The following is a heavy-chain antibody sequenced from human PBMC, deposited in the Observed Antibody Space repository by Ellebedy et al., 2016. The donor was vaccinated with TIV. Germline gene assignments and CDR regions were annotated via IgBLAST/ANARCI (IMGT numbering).Heavy chain of an antibody. CDR3: ARERVLLGAFDI. CDR2: IWYDGSNK. V-gene: IGHV3-33*01. D-gene: IGHD3-10*01. J-gene: IGHJ3*02. CDR1: GFTFSSYG. Sequence: GESLKISCAASGFTFSSYGMHWVRQAPGKGLEWVAVIWYDGSNKYYADSVKGRFTISRDNSKNTLYLQMNSLRAEDTAVYYCARERVLLGAFDIWGQGTMVTVSS.